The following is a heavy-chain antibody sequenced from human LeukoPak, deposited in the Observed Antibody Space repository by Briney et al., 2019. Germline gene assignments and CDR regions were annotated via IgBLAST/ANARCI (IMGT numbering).Heavy chain of an antibody. V-gene: IGHV4-59*01. Sequence: PSETLSLTCTVSGGSISSYYWSWIRQPPGKGLEWIGYIYYSGSTNYNPSLKSRVTISVDTSKNQFSLKLSSVTAADTAVYYCARARQQLASYYYYMDVWGKGTTVTVSS. CDR3: ARARQQLASYYYYMDV. CDR2: IYYSGST. J-gene: IGHJ6*03. D-gene: IGHD6-13*01. CDR1: GGSISSYY.